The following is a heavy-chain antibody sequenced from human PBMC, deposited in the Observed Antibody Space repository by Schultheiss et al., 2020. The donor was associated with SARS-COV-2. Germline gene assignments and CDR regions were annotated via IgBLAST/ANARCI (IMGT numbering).Heavy chain of an antibody. V-gene: IGHV3-48*01. CDR2: ISSSSSTI. J-gene: IGHJ6*02. D-gene: IGHD4-11*01. CDR3: AKEIAYSNPLDLYYYYYGMDV. Sequence: GGSLRLSCAASGFTFSSYSMNWVRQAPGKGLEWVSYISSSSSTIYYADSVKGRFTISRDNSKNTLHLQMNSLRAEDTAVYYCAKEIAYSNPLDLYYYYYGMDVWGQGTTVTVSS. CDR1: GFTFSSYS.